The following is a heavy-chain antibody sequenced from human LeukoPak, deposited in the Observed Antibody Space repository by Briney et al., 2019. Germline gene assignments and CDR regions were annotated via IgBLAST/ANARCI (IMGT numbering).Heavy chain of an antibody. CDR2: TYYRSKWYN. CDR3: ARDFGTTGWHTFDY. Sequence: SQALSLTCVVSGDSLSSKNGAWNWIRQSPSRGLEWLGRTYYRSKWYNDYAQSMEGRMTISQDTSKNQYSLHLNSVTPDDTAVYDCARDFGTTGWHTFDYWGQGTLVTVSS. J-gene: IGHJ4*02. D-gene: IGHD6-19*01. CDR1: GDSLSSKNGA. V-gene: IGHV6-1*01.